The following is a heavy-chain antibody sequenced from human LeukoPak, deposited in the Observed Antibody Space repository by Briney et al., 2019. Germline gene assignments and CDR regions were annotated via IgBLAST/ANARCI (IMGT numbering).Heavy chain of an antibody. J-gene: IGHJ4*02. CDR1: GFTFSSYA. V-gene: IGHV3-30-3*01. Sequence: GGSLRLSCAASGFTFSSYAMHWVRQAPGKGLEWVAVISYDGSNKYYADSVKGRFTISRDNSKNTLYLQMNSLRAEDTAVYYCARDINYWGQGTLVTVSS. CDR3: ARDINY. CDR2: ISYDGSNK.